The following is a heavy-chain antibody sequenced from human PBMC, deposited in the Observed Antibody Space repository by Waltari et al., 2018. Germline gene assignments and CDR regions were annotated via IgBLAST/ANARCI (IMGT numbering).Heavy chain of an antibody. D-gene: IGHD6-13*01. CDR3: ARDLIAAAVGPISY. V-gene: IGHV1-69*16. Sequence: QVQLVQSGAEVKKPGSSVKVSCQSSGGPLRSYTISWVGTAPGQGLEWMGGIIPILGIANYAQKFQGRVTITADESTSTAYMELSSLRSEDTAVYYCARDLIAAAVGPISYWGQGTLVTVSS. CDR1: GGPLRSYT. J-gene: IGHJ4*02. CDR2: IIPILGIA.